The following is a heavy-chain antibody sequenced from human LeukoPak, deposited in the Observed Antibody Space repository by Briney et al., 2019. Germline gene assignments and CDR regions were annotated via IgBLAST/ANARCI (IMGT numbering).Heavy chain of an antibody. CDR1: GGSFSGYY. J-gene: IGHJ6*02. V-gene: IGHV4-34*01. CDR2: INHSGST. Sequence: PSETLSLTCAVYGGSFSGYYWSWIRQPPGKGLEWIGEINHSGSTNYNPSLKSRVTISVDTSKNQFSLKLSSVTAADTAVYYCARTMIAIYYYYGMDVWGQGTTVTVSS. CDR3: ARTMIAIYYYYGMDV. D-gene: IGHD3-22*01.